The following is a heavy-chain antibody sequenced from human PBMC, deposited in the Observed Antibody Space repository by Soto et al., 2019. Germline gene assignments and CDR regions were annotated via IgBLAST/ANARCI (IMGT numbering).Heavy chain of an antibody. Sequence: GGYLRISCEASGFTFSGSAVHWVRQASGKGLEWVGRIRDKANSYATAYAASVKGRFTISRDDSKKTAFLQMNSLKTEDKAVYDWTRQGSESGWYRDDWGQGNMGSVSS. CDR3: TRQGSESGWYRDD. V-gene: IGHV3-73*01. CDR2: IRDKANSYAT. J-gene: IGHJ4*02. D-gene: IGHD6-19*01. CDR1: GFTFSGSA.